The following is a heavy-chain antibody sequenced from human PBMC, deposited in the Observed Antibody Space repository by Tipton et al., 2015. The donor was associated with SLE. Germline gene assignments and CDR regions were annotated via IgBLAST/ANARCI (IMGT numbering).Heavy chain of an antibody. CDR1: GFTFSRFW. J-gene: IGHJ4*02. CDR2: IKQDGSEK. V-gene: IGHV3-7*01. Sequence: SLRLSCTPSGFTFSRFWMSWVRQAPGKGLEWVANIKQDGSEKHYEASVKGRFTISRDNAKNTLYLQMNSLRAEDTALYYCARGIDPSSSRISDYWGQGTLVSVSS. D-gene: IGHD6-19*01. CDR3: ARGIDPSSSRISDY.